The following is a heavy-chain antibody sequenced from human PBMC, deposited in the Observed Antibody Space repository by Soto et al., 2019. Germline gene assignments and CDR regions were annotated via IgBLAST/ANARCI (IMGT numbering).Heavy chain of an antibody. CDR2: ISAYNGNT. D-gene: IGHD3-10*01. V-gene: IGHV1-18*01. J-gene: IGHJ5*02. CDR1: GYTFTSYG. CDR3: ARSISLWFGEFNWFDP. Sequence: GASVKVSCKAPGYTFTSYGISWVRQAPGQGLEWMGWISAYNGNTNYAQKLQGRVTMTTDTSTSTAYMELRSLRSDDTAVYYCARSISLWFGEFNWFDPWGQGTLVTVSS.